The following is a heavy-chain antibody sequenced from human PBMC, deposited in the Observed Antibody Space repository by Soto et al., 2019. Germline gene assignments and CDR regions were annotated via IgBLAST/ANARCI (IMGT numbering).Heavy chain of an antibody. CDR3: AAYGSGWDIDY. V-gene: IGHV4-61*08. D-gene: IGHD6-19*01. J-gene: IGHJ4*02. Sequence: PSETLSLTCTVSGGSISSGGYYWSWIRQPPGKGLEWIGYIYYSGSTNYNPSLKSRVTISVDTSKNQFSLKLSSVTAADTAVYYCAAYGSGWDIDYWGQGTLVTVSS. CDR1: GGSISSGGYY. CDR2: IYYSGST.